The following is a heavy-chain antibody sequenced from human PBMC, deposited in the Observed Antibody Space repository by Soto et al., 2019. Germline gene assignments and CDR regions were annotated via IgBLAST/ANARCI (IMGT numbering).Heavy chain of an antibody. D-gene: IGHD3-3*01. Sequence: PAVPQSLTYTVSGGCISRSNWLVWIRKPPGKGLEWIGEIYHSGSTNYNPSLKSRVTISVDKSKNQFSLKLSSVTAADTAVYYCAMYDFWSGYLADYWGQGTLVTVFS. CDR2: IYHSGST. CDR3: AMYDFWSGYLADY. V-gene: IGHV4-4*02. J-gene: IGHJ4*02. CDR1: GGCISRSNW.